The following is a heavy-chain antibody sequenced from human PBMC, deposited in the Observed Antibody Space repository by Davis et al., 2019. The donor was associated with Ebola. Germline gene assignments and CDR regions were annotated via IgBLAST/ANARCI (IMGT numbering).Heavy chain of an antibody. CDR1: VITFSSYA. D-gene: IGHD1-26*01. Sequence: GESLKISCADSVITFSSYAMTWVRQAPGKGLEWVSAISGSGGTTYYAGSVKGRFTVSRDNSKNTLYLQMNSLRAEDTAVYYCAKDGDFSGSYLFDYWGQGTLVTVSS. J-gene: IGHJ4*02. V-gene: IGHV3-23*01. CDR3: AKDGDFSGSYLFDY. CDR2: ISGSGGTT.